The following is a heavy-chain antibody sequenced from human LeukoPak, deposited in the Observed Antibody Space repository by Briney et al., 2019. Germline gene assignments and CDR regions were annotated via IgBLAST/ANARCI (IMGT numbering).Heavy chain of an antibody. V-gene: IGHV3-23*01. J-gene: IGHJ4*02. CDR1: GFTFSSYA. Sequence: GGSLRLSCAASGFTFSSYAMNWVRQAPGKGREWVSGISNSGGSTYYADSVKGRFTISRDNSKNTLYLQMNSLRAEDTAVYYCAKETSRSFDYWGQGTLVTVSS. D-gene: IGHD2-2*01. CDR3: AKETSRSFDY. CDR2: ISNSGGST.